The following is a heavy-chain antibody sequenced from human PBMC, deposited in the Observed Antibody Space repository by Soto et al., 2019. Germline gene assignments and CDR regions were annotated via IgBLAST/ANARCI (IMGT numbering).Heavy chain of an antibody. CDR1: GYTFTSYG. CDR2: ISAYNGNT. CDR3: ASVKYSPPYYYYYGMDV. V-gene: IGHV1-18*01. J-gene: IGHJ6*02. Sequence: QVQLVQSGAEVKKPGASVKVSCKASGYTFTSYGISWVRQAPGQGIEWMGWISAYNGNTNYAQKLQGRVTMTTDTSTSTAYMELRSLRSDDTAVYYCASVKYSPPYYYYYGMDVWGQGTTVTVSS. D-gene: IGHD5-18*01.